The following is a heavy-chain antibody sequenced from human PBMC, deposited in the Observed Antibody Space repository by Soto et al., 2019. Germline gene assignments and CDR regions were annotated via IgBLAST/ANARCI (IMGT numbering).Heavy chain of an antibody. CDR2: IKQDGSEK. J-gene: IGHJ4*02. V-gene: IGHV3-7*01. Sequence: GGSLRLSCAASGFTFSSYWMSWVRQAPGKGLEWVANIKQDGSEKYYVDSVKGRFTISRDNAKNSLYLQMNSLRAEDTAVYYCARDRFVGPMIVVVPIYWGQGTLVTVSS. D-gene: IGHD3-22*01. CDR3: ARDRFVGPMIVVVPIY. CDR1: GFTFSSYW.